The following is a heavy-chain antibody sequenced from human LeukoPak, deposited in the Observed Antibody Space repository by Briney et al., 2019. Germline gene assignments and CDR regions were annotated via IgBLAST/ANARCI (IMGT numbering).Heavy chain of an antibody. V-gene: IGHV4-61*02. Sequence: TLSLTCTVSGNSISSGDYYWSCIRPPAGMGLEWIGRIYTSGSTTYNPSLKSRVTISGDTSENQFSLRLSSVTAADTAVYYCAAEVCYDYVWGSFDYWGQGTLVTVSS. CDR2: IYTSGST. CDR1: GNSISSGDYY. D-gene: IGHD3-16*01. J-gene: IGHJ4*02. CDR3: AAEVCYDYVWGSFDY.